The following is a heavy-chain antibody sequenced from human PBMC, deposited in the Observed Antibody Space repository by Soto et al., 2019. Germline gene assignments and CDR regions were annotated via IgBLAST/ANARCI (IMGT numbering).Heavy chain of an antibody. Sequence: GGSLILSCAASGFTFSSYSMNWVRQAPGKGLEWVSSISSSSGYIYYADSVKGRFTISRDNAKNSLYLQMNSLRAEDTAVYYCARVRYCSGGSCSGYFDYWGQGTLVTVSS. D-gene: IGHD2-15*01. V-gene: IGHV3-21*01. J-gene: IGHJ4*02. CDR2: ISSSSGYI. CDR3: ARVRYCSGGSCSGYFDY. CDR1: GFTFSSYS.